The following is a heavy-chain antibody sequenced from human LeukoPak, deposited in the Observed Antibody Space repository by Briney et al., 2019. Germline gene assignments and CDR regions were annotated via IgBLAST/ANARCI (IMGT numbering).Heavy chain of an antibody. J-gene: IGHJ3*02. CDR1: GFTFSSYA. D-gene: IGHD3-22*01. CDR2: ISGSGGST. Sequence: GGSLRLSCAASGFTFSSYAMSWVRQAPGKGLEWVSAISGSGGSTYYADSVKGRFAISRDNSKNTLYLQMNSLRAEDTAVYYCASRLYDSSDYYFYGAFDIWGQGTMVTVSS. V-gene: IGHV3-23*01. CDR3: ASRLYDSSDYYFYGAFDI.